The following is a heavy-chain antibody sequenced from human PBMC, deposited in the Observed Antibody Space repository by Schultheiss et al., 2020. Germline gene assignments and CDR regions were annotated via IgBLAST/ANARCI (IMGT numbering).Heavy chain of an antibody. J-gene: IGHJ4*02. CDR3: ARTGAKNRSRHLDY. V-gene: IGHV4-61*01. CDR2: IYDDGST. D-gene: IGHD1-1*01. Sequence: SETLSLTCTVSGGSVSSGSDYWNWIRQPPGKGLEWIGYIYDDGSTNYNPSLKSRVTISVDTSKNQFSLKLSSVTAADTAVYYCARTGAKNRSRHLDYWGQGTQVTVSS. CDR1: GGSVSSGSDY.